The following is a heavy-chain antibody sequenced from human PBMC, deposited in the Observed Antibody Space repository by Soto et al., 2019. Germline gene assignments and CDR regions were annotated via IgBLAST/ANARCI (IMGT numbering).Heavy chain of an antibody. D-gene: IGHD1-1*01. CDR2: ISYEGSHK. CDR1: GFFFSSHG. Sequence: QVQLVESGGGVVQPGGSLTLSCVASGFFFSSHGMYWVRQAPGRGLEWVALISYEGSHKYYVDSVKGRFTISRDNSKKTVYLHMTSLRAEDTALYYCAKDFELPDGGYYHYGMDVWGQGTTVSVSS. CDR3: AKDFELPDGGYYHYGMDV. J-gene: IGHJ6*02. V-gene: IGHV3-30*18.